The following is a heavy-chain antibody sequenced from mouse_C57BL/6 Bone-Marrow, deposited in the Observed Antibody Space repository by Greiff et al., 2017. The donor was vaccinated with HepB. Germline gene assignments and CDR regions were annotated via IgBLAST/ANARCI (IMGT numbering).Heavy chain of an antibody. D-gene: IGHD3-2*02. CDR3: ARLSGPHMDY. CDR1: GYTFTSYT. V-gene: IGHV1-4*01. J-gene: IGHJ4*01. Sequence: VQGVESGAELVKPGASVKMSCKASGYTFTSYTMHWVKQRPGQGLEWIGYINPSSGYTKYNQKFKDKATLTADKSSSTAYMQLSSLTSEDSAVYYCARLSGPHMDYWGQGTSVTVSS. CDR2: INPSSGYT.